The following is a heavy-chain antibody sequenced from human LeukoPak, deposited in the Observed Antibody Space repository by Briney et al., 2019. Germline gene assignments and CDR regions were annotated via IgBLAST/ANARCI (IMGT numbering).Heavy chain of an antibody. Sequence: PSETLSLTCTVSGGSISSGSYYWSWIRQPAGKGLEWIGRIYTSGSTNYNPSLKSRVTISVDTSKNQFSLNLSSVTAADTAVYYCAREPLYCSSTSCYLDYWGQGTLVTVSS. J-gene: IGHJ4*02. CDR2: IYTSGST. CDR3: AREPLYCSSTSCYLDY. D-gene: IGHD2-2*01. CDR1: GGSISSGSYY. V-gene: IGHV4-61*02.